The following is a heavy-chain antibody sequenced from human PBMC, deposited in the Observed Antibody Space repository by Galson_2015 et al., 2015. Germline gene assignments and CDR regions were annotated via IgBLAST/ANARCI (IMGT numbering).Heavy chain of an antibody. D-gene: IGHD6-13*01. CDR1: GFTFSNYG. CDR3: AKNIAAPASDLDP. V-gene: IGHV3-23*01. J-gene: IGHJ5*02. CDR2: TSSSGGYT. Sequence: SLRLSCAASGFTFSNYGMTWVRQAPGKGLEWVSATSSSGGYTYYADSVKGRFTISRDNSKNTLYLQMNSLRAEDTAVYYCAKNIAAPASDLDPWGQGTLVTVSS.